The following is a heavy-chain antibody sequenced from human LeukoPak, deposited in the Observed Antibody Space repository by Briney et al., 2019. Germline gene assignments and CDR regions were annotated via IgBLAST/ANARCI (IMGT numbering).Heavy chain of an antibody. CDR3: ARDLELIGVAFDY. CDR2: INAGNGDT. D-gene: IGHD6-19*01. J-gene: IGHJ4*02. CDR1: GYIFSNFG. Sequence: ASVKVSCKASGYIFSNFGMHWVRQAPGQGLEWMGWINAGNGDTKYSQKFEGRVTINRDTSASTAYMELSSLTSEDTAVYYCARDLELIGVAFDYWGQGTLVTVSS. V-gene: IGHV1-3*01.